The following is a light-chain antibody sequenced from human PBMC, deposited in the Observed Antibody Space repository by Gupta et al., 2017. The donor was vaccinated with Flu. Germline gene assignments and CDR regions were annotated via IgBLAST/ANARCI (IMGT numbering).Light chain of an antibody. CDR1: QGISRW. CDR2: EAS. V-gene: IGKV1-12*01. CDR3: LQAVSFPRT. J-gene: IGKJ4*02. Sequence: DIQLTQYPSSVSASIGDRVTITCRASQGISRWLAWYQQKPGIAPKLLIYEASTWQSGVPARFSATGSGTDFTLTISRLQAEDVATYFCLQAVSFPRTVGGGTKVEVK.